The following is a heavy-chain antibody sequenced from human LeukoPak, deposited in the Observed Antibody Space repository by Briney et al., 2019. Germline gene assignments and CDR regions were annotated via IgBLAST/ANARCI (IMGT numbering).Heavy chain of an antibody. CDR3: AKDQPYYYGSGSRYHYFDY. Sequence: GGSLRLSCAASGFIFSNYAMSWVRQAPGKGLEWVAFIRYDGSNKYYADSVKGRFTISRDNSKNTLYLQMNSLRAEDTAVYYCAKDQPYYYGSGSRYHYFDYWGQGTLVTVSS. CDR2: IRYDGSNK. J-gene: IGHJ4*02. D-gene: IGHD3-10*01. CDR1: GFIFSNYA. V-gene: IGHV3-30*02.